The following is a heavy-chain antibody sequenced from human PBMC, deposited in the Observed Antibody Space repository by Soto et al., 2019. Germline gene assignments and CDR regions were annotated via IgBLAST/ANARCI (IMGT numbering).Heavy chain of an antibody. CDR3: VRTVGSSWFFDL. CDR2: IFYTGST. D-gene: IGHD3-10*01. CDR1: NGSITSGDYY. Sequence: QLQLRQSGPGLVQPLETLSLTCTVSNGSITSGDYYWGWIRQSPGKGLEWIGSIFYTGSTYYTPSLQSRVNISVDTSRNQFSLKLNSATAADTAVYYCVRTVGSSWFFDLWDRGTLITVSS. V-gene: IGHV4-39*01. J-gene: IGHJ2*01.